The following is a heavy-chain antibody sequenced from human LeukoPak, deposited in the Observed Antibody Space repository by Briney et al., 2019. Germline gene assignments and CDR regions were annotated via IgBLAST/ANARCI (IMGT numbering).Heavy chain of an antibody. Sequence: PGGSLRLSCPASGFTFSSYWMSWVRQAPGKGLEWVANIKQDGSGKYYVDSVKGRFTISRDNAKNSLYLQMNSLRAEDTAVYYCAKLGITMIGGVWGKGTTVTISS. CDR3: AKLGITMIGGV. CDR2: IKQDGSGK. V-gene: IGHV3-7*01. J-gene: IGHJ6*04. D-gene: IGHD3-10*02. CDR1: GFTFSSYW.